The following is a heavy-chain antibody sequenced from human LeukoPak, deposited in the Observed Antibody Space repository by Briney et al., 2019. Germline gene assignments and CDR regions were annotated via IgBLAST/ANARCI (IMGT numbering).Heavy chain of an antibody. CDR3: ARHDRSITMIEFDP. CDR2: IYYGGST. Sequence: SETLSLTCTVSGGSISSYYWSWIRQPPGKGLEWIGFIYYGGSTNYNPSLKSRVTLSVDTSKNQFSLKLSSVTAADTAVYYCARHDRSITMIEFDPWGQGTLVTVSS. V-gene: IGHV4-59*08. D-gene: IGHD3-22*01. CDR1: GGSISSYY. J-gene: IGHJ5*02.